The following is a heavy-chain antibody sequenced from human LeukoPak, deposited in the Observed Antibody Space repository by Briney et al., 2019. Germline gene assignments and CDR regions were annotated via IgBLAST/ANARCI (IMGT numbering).Heavy chain of an antibody. J-gene: IGHJ5*02. CDR1: GYTFTSYG. Sequence: ASVKVSCKASGYTFTSYGISWVRQAPGQGLEWMGWISAYNGNTNYAQKLQGRVTMTTDTSTSTAYMELRSLRSDDTAVYYCARVLSQWELLNWFDPWGQGTLVTVSS. D-gene: IGHD1-26*01. CDR2: ISAYNGNT. CDR3: ARVLSQWELLNWFDP. V-gene: IGHV1-18*01.